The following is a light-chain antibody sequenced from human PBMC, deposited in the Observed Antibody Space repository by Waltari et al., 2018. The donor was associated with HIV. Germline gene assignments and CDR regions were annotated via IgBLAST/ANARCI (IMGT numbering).Light chain of an antibody. V-gene: IGLV3-21*02. J-gene: IGLJ3*02. Sequence: YVLTQPPSVSVTPGQTARITCGGDNIGSKSVHWYQLRPGQAPLLVLYDDSDRPSGIPERISGSNSGNTATLTINNVEGGDEADYFCQVWDTRNACWEFGGGTKLTVL. CDR2: DDS. CDR1: NIGSKS. CDR3: QVWDTRNACWE.